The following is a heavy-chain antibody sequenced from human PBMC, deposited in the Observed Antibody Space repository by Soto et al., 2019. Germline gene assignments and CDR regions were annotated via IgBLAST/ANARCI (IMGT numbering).Heavy chain of an antibody. J-gene: IGHJ5*02. CDR1: GYTFTSYA. Sequence: GASVKVSCKASGYTFTSYAMHWVRQAPGQRLEWMGGINAGNGTTNYAQKFQGRVTITTDESTSTAYMELSSLRSEDTAVYYCARESRFLEWLSLNWFDPWGQGTLVTVS. V-gene: IGHV1-3*01. CDR3: ARESRFLEWLSLNWFDP. CDR2: INAGNGTT. D-gene: IGHD3-3*01.